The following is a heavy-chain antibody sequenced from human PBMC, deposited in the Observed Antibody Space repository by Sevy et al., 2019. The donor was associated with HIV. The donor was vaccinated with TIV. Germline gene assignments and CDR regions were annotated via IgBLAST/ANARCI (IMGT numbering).Heavy chain of an antibody. CDR2: IKSKTAGGTT. Sequence: GGSLRLSCAASGFTFNNAWMSWVRQAPGKGLEWVGRIKSKTAGGTTDYATPVKGRFTISRDDSKNTLYLQMNSLKTADTAVYYCTTKKDFWSGYFYFDYWGQGTLVTVSS. CDR3: TTKKDFWSGYFYFDY. J-gene: IGHJ4*02. V-gene: IGHV3-15*05. CDR1: GFTFNNAW. D-gene: IGHD3-3*01.